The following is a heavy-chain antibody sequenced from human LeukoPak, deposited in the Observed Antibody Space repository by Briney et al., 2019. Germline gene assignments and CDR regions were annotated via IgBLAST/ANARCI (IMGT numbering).Heavy chain of an antibody. CDR3: ARAVTPNYYYYYMDV. Sequence: ASVKVSCKASGYTFTSYGISWVRQAPGPGLEWMGWISAYNGNTNYAQKLQGRVTMTTDTSTSTAYMELRSLRSDDTAVYYCARAVTPNYYYYYMDVWGKGTTVTISS. CDR1: GYTFTSYG. D-gene: IGHD4-23*01. J-gene: IGHJ6*03. CDR2: ISAYNGNT. V-gene: IGHV1-18*01.